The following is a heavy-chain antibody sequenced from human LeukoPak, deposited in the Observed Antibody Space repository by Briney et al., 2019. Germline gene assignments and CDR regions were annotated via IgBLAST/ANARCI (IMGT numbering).Heavy chain of an antibody. CDR3: TRGWGSSGPGDF. Sequence: GGSLRLSCVVSGFTFSTFWMSWVRQAPGKGLEWVANIKQDGSEKYYVDSVKGRFTISRDNANNSLYLQVDSPGDEDTGVYYCTRGWGSSGPGDFWGPGTLVTVSS. D-gene: IGHD6-19*01. J-gene: IGHJ4*02. V-gene: IGHV3-7*01. CDR1: GFTFSTFW. CDR2: IKQDGSEK.